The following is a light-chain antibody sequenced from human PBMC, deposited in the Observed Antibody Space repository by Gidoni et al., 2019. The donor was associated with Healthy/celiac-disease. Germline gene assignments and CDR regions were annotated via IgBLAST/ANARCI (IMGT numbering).Light chain of an antibody. V-gene: IGKV1-5*03. CDR3: QQYNSHWT. J-gene: IGKJ1*01. Sequence: DIQMTQSPSTLSASVGDRVTITCRASQSISSWLAWYQQKPGKALKLLIYKASSLESGVPSRFSGSGSGTEFTLTISSLQPDDFATYYCQQYNSHWTFGQGTKVEIK. CDR2: KAS. CDR1: QSISSW.